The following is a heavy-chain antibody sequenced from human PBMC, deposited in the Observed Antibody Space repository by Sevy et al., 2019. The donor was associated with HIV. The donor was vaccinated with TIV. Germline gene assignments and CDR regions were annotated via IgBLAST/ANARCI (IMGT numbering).Heavy chain of an antibody. Sequence: GGSLRLSCAASGFTFTLYSMHWVRQAPGKGPEWVATISFDGSNKHYADSVKGRFTISRDNSQNSLYLQMNSLRTEDTAVYYCALERLSSDVAEYFQNWGQGTLVTVSS. J-gene: IGHJ1*01. CDR1: GFTFTLYS. D-gene: IGHD1-1*01. CDR2: ISFDGSNK. CDR3: ALERLSSDVAEYFQN. V-gene: IGHV3-30-3*01.